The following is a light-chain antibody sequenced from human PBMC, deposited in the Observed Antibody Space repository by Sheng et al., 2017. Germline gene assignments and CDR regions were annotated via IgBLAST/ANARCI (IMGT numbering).Light chain of an antibody. CDR2: GAS. Sequence: EIVMTQSPATLSLSPGERATLSCRASQSVSSNLAWYQQKPGQAPRLLIYGASTRATGIPARFSGSGSGTDFTLTISSLQPEDFAIYYCQQFNSYPYTFGQGTKLEI. CDR3: QQFNSYPYT. J-gene: IGKJ2*01. V-gene: IGKV3-15*01. CDR1: QSVSSN.